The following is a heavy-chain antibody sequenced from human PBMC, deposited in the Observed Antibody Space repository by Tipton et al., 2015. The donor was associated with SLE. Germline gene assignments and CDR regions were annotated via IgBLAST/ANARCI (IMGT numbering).Heavy chain of an antibody. CDR1: GGSISSHY. CDR2: IYYSGST. J-gene: IGHJ4*02. D-gene: IGHD3-3*01. V-gene: IGHV4-59*11. Sequence: TLSLTCTVSGGSISSHYWSWIRKPPGKGLEWIGYIYYSGSTNYNPSLKSRVSISVDTSKNQFSLKLTSVTAADAAVYYCAKKDFWSGYPTFWGQGTLVTVSS. CDR3: AKKDFWSGYPTF.